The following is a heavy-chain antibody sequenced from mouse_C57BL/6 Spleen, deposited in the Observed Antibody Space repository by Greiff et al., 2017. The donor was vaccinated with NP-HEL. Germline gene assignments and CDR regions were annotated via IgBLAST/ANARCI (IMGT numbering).Heavy chain of an antibody. V-gene: IGHV1-7*01. Sequence: VQLQQSGAELAKPGASVKLSCKASGYTFTSYWMHWVKQRPGQGLEWIGYINPSSGYTKYNQKFKDKATLTADKSSRTAYMQLSSLTYEDSAVYYCARSGYPGAMDYWGQGTSVTVSS. J-gene: IGHJ4*01. CDR1: GYTFTSYW. D-gene: IGHD3-1*01. CDR3: ARSGYPGAMDY. CDR2: INPSSGYT.